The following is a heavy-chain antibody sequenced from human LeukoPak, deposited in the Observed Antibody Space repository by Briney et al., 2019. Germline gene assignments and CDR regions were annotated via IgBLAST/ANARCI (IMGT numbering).Heavy chain of an antibody. CDR3: AREPILYYDSGDWDMDF. CDR1: CYYISRHYY. D-gene: IGHD3-22*01. J-gene: IGHJ6*03. V-gene: IGHV4-38-2*02. CDR2: IYHSGTT. Sequence: SETLSLTCTVSCYYISRHYYRGWIRQPPGEGLEGMGTIYHSGTTYYNPSLKSRVTISVDPSKNQFSLRMSSVTAADTAVYYCAREPILYYDSGDWDMDFWGKGTTVTVSS.